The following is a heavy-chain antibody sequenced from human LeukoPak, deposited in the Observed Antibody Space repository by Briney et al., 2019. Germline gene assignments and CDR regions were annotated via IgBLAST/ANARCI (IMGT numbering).Heavy chain of an antibody. V-gene: IGHV3-30*04. J-gene: IGHJ6*03. Sequence: QPGRSLRLSYAASGFTFSSYAMHWVRQAPGKGLEWVAVISYDGSNKYYADSVKGRFTISRDNSKNTLYLQMNSLRAEDTAVYYCARGNQRSYSYYYYYMDVWGKGTTVTVSS. CDR2: ISYDGSNK. CDR3: ARGNQRSYSYYYYYMDV. D-gene: IGHD1-26*01. CDR1: GFTFSSYA.